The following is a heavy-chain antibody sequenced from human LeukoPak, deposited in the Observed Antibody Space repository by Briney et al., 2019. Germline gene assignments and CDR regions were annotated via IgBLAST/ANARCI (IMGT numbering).Heavy chain of an antibody. V-gene: IGHV4-59*01. CDR1: GGSISSYY. CDR2: IYYTGST. Sequence: SETLSLTCTVSGGSISSYYWSWIRQPPGKGLEWIGYIYYTGSTNYNPSLKSRVTISVDTSKIQFSLELSSVTAADTAVYYCARDGVELGYYFDYWGQGTLVTVSS. CDR3: ARDGVELGYYFDY. J-gene: IGHJ4*02. D-gene: IGHD1-7*01.